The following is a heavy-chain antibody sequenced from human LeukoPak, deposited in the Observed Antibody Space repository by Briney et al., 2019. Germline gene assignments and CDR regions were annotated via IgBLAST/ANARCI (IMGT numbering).Heavy chain of an antibody. Sequence: SETLSLTCTVSGDSIGTYDWSWIRRPPGKGLEWIGHVYYAGITDYNPSLQSRVTISVDPSRNQLSLKLNSVTAADTAVYYCARGMYYYDSSGPYFDYWGQGILVTVSS. J-gene: IGHJ4*02. CDR2: VYYAGIT. V-gene: IGHV4-59*12. CDR1: GDSIGTYD. CDR3: ARGMYYYDSSGPYFDY. D-gene: IGHD3-22*01.